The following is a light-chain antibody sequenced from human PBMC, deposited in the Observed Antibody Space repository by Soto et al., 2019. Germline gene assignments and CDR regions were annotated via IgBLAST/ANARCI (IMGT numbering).Light chain of an antibody. V-gene: IGKV3-20*01. CDR2: DAS. Sequence: EIVLTQSPGTLSLSPGERATLSCRASQRVSSRYLAWYQHKAGQGPRLLIYDASSRATGIPDRFSGSGSGTDFTLTISRLEPEDFAVYYCQHYDASPPRYTFGQGTKLDIK. J-gene: IGKJ2*01. CDR3: QHYDASPPRYT. CDR1: QRVSSRY.